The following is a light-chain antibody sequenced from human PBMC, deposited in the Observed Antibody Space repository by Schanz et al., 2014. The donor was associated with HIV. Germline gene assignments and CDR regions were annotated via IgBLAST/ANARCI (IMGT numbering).Light chain of an antibody. CDR2: GAS. CDR1: QSVSITY. V-gene: IGKV3-20*01. Sequence: ELVLTQSPGTLSLSPGERATLSCRASQSVSITYLAWYQQKPGQAPRLLVYGASSRATGIPDRFSGGGSGTDFTLTISRLEPEDFAVYYCHQYGSSPQTFGQGTKVEIK. CDR3: HQYGSSPQT. J-gene: IGKJ1*01.